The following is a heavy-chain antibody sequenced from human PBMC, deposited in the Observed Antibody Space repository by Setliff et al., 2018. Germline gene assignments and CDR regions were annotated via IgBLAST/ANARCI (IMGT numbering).Heavy chain of an antibody. Sequence: VKVSCKTSGYTFTNYGINWVRQAPGQGLEWMGWINNYSFKTNSPQKFLDRLTMTTDTSTSTAYMELKDLTSDDTALYYCSRLVRYCTTTTCQRASGAEFWGQGTLVTVSS. CDR3: SRLVRYCTTTTCQRASGAEF. J-gene: IGHJ1*01. CDR2: INNYSFKT. CDR1: GYTFTNYG. D-gene: IGHD2-8*01. V-gene: IGHV1-18*01.